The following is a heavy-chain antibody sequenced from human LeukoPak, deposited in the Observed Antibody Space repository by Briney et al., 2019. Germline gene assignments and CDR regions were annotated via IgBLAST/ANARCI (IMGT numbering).Heavy chain of an antibody. D-gene: IGHD3-9*01. CDR1: GGSFSGYY. CDR2: INHSGST. Sequence: PSETLSLTCAVYGGSFSGYYWSWIRQPPGKGLEWIGEINHSGSTNYNPSLKSRVTISVDTSKNQFSLKLSSVTAADTAVYYCARVGRYFDLYYFDYWGQGTLVTVSS. V-gene: IGHV4-34*01. J-gene: IGHJ4*02. CDR3: ARVGRYFDLYYFDY.